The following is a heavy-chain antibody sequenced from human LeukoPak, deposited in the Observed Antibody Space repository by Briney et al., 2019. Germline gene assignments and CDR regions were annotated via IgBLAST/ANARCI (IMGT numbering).Heavy chain of an antibody. CDR2: FSSTSSYT. V-gene: IGHV3-11*05. CDR1: GFTFNYYY. Sequence: KPGGSLILSSAAAGFTFNYYYLCVRRQAAGKVLEWVSDFSSTSSYTNYAVSGKGRVTISRDNAKNSLYLQMNSLRAEDTAVYYCAREDGYSSSWYSDYWGQGTLVTVSS. CDR3: AREDGYSSSWYSDY. D-gene: IGHD6-13*01. J-gene: IGHJ4*02.